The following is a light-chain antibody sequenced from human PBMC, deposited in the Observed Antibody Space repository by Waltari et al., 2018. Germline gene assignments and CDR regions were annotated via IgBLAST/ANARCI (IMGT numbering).Light chain of an antibody. Sequence: QSALPQPASVSGSPGQSITISCAGTASDVGAYDFVSWYQQHPGKAPPLIIYEVSNRPSGISNRFSASKSGNTASLTISGLQAEDEADYYCSSYTTSSAPGVFGTGTRVTVL. V-gene: IGLV2-14*01. CDR1: ASDVGAYDF. CDR2: EVS. J-gene: IGLJ1*01. CDR3: SSYTTSSAPGV.